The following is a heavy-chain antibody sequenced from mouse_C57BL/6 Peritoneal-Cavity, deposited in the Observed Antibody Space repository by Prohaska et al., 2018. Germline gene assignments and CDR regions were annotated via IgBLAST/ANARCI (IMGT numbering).Heavy chain of an antibody. CDR1: GFTFSDYG. Sequence: EVQLVESGGGLVKPGGSLKLSCAASGFTFSDYGMHWVRQAPEKGLGWVAYISSGSSTIYYADTVKGRFTISRDNDKNTLFLQMTSLRSEDTAMYYCARPELWYFDVWGTGTTVTVSS. CDR2: ISSGSSTI. CDR3: ARPELWYFDV. J-gene: IGHJ1*03. V-gene: IGHV5-17*01.